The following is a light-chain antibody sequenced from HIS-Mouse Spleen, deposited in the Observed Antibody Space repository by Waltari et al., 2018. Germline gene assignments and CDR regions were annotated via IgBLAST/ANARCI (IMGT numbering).Light chain of an antibody. V-gene: IGLV2-14*01. CDR2: EVS. CDR1: SSDVGGYNY. CDR3: SSDTSSSTLV. J-gene: IGLJ3*02. Sequence: QSALTQPASVSGSPGQSITISCTGTSSDVGGYNYVSWYQQHPGKAPKLMVYEVSSRTAVVSTRFSGTKAGNTASLTIAVLQAEDEADYYCSSDTSSSTLVFGGGTKLTVL.